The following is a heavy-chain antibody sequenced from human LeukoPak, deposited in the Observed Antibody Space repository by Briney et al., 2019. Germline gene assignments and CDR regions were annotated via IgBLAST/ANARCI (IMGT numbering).Heavy chain of an antibody. D-gene: IGHD6-13*01. V-gene: IGHV1-8*01. Sequence: ASVKVSCKASGYTFTSYDINWVRQATGQGREGMGWMNPNSGNKCYAQKFQGRVTMTRNTSISTDYMELSSLSSEDTAVYYCARAGGSWFHYYYYYMDVWGKGTTVTISS. CDR1: GYTFTSYD. J-gene: IGHJ6*03. CDR3: ARAGGSWFHYYYYYMDV. CDR2: MNPNSGNK.